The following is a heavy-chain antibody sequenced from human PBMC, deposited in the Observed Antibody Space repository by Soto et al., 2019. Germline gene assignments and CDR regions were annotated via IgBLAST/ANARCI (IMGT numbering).Heavy chain of an antibody. D-gene: IGHD4-17*01. CDR3: TTYHGDYNFDH. J-gene: IGHJ5*02. CDR1: GDTLNEVA. V-gene: IGHV1-24*01. Sequence: QVQLVQSGAEVKKPGASVKVSCKVSGDTLNEVAMHWVRQAPGKGLEWLGGFDPDEAETIYAQHFQGRVTMTVDTSTDTDYMELSSMRSEDTALYFCTTYHGDYNFDHWGKGTLVTVSS. CDR2: FDPDEAET.